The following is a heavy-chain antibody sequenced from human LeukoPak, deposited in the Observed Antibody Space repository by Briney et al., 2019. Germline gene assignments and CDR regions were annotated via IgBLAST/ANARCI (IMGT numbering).Heavy chain of an antibody. V-gene: IGHV4-59*01. CDR3: ASARHEYSDYGNDY. J-gene: IGHJ4*02. CDR1: LDSLSGNY. CDR2: IYYSGST. D-gene: IGHD4-11*01. Sequence: SETLSLTCTVSLDSLSGNYWSWIRQPPGKGLEWIGYIYYSGSTNYNPSLKSRVTISVDTSKNQFSLKLSSVTAADTAVYSCASARHEYSDYGNDYGGQGTLVTVSS.